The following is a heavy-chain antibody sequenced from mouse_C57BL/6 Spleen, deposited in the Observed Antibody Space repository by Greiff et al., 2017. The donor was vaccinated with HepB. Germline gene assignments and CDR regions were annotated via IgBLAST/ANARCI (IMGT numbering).Heavy chain of an antibody. V-gene: IGHV1-64*01. J-gene: IGHJ2*01. CDR1: GYTFTSYW. D-gene: IGHD1-1*01. CDR2: IHPNSGST. CDR3: ASLRSYYGSNDY. Sequence: QVQLQQPGAELVKPGASVKLSCKASGYTFTSYWMHWVKQRPGQGLEWIGMIHPNSGSTNYNEKFKSKATLTVDKSSSTAYMQLSSLTSEDSAVYYCASLRSYYGSNDYWGQGTTLTVSS.